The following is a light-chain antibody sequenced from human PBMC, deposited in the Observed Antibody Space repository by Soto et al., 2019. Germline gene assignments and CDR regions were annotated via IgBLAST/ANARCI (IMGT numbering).Light chain of an antibody. V-gene: IGKV3-15*01. CDR1: QSVSRN. J-gene: IGKJ2*01. CDR3: QQYGDWPPET. CDR2: GAS. Sequence: EVVLTQSPATLSVSPGDRATLSCRASQSVSRNLAWYQQKPGQAPRLLIYGASTRATGVPARFSGSGSATEFTISISSLQSEDVAVYYGQQYGDWPPETFGQGTKLEI.